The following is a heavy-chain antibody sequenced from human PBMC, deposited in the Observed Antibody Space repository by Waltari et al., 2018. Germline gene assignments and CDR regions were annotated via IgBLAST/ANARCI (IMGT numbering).Heavy chain of an antibody. CDR2: ISYDGSNK. J-gene: IGHJ4*02. CDR3: ARSRRGYSYGDFDY. D-gene: IGHD5-18*01. Sequence: QVQLVESGGGVVQPVRSLRLSCAASGFTFSSYAMHWVRQAPGKGLEWVTVISYDGSNKYYADSVKGRFTISRDNSKNTLYLQMNSLRAEDTAVYYCARSRRGYSYGDFDYWGQGTLVTVSS. CDR1: GFTFSSYA. V-gene: IGHV3-30-3*01.